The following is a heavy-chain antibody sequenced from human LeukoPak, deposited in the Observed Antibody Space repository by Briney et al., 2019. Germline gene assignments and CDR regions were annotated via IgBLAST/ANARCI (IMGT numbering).Heavy chain of an antibody. CDR1: GFTFNNFA. D-gene: IGHD2-8*01. CDR3: AKDPDCTSGVCYTFFDY. CDR2: ISGSGGST. V-gene: IGHV3-23*01. Sequence: GGSLRLSCAASGFTFNNFAMSWVRQAPGKGLEWVSAISGSGGSTYYADSVKGRFTISRDNSKNTVYLQMNSPRAEDTAVYYCAKDPDCTSGVCYTFFDYWGQGTLVTVSS. J-gene: IGHJ4*02.